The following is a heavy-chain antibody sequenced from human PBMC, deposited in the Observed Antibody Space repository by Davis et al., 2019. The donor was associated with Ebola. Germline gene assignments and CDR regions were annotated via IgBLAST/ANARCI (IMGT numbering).Heavy chain of an antibody. CDR3: TRGGGSGSQRP. Sequence: GESLKISCTASGFFVRNNYMSWVRQAPGKGLEWVSLIQSPVRISYADSVKGRFTISRDDSNNILFLQMDSLRLKDTGFYYCTRGGGSGSQRPWGQGTLVTVSS. D-gene: IGHD3-10*01. CDR1: GFFVRNNY. J-gene: IGHJ5*02. V-gene: IGHV3-66*01. CDR2: IQSPVRI.